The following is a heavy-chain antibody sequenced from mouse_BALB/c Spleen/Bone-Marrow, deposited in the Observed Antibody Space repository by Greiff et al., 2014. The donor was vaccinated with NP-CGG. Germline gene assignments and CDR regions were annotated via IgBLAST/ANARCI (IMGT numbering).Heavy chain of an antibody. Sequence: DVMLVESGGGLVQPGGSRKLSCAASGFTFSSFGMHWVRQAPEKGLEWVAYISSGSSTIYYADTVKGRFTISRDNTKNTLFLQMTSLRSEDTAMYYCARTTYYAMDYWGQGTSVTVSS. CDR1: GFTFSSFG. D-gene: IGHD2-12*01. J-gene: IGHJ4*01. CDR2: ISSGSSTI. CDR3: ARTTYYAMDY. V-gene: IGHV5-17*02.